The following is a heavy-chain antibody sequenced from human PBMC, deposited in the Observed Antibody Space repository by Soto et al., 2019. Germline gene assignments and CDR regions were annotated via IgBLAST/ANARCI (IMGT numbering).Heavy chain of an antibody. CDR3: TRTRHSAFAI. CDR2: INTSGGST. V-gene: IGHV1-46*03. Sequence: VPCKAVGYSFTNLWVAWVRHTNRQGLKRMRIINTSGGSTSYAQKFQGRVTMTRDTSTSTVYMELSSLRSEDSAVYYCTRTRHSAFAIWGQGTMVTVSS. J-gene: IGHJ3*02. CDR1: GYSFTNLW.